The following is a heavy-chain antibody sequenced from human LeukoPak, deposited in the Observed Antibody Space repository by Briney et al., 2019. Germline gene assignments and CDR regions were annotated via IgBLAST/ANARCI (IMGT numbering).Heavy chain of an antibody. Sequence: GGSLRLSCAASGFTFSSGAMNWVRQAPGKGLEWVSTISVSDGTTYYADSVKGRFTISRDNSKNTLYLQMNSLRAGDTALYYCARSSHKMDIHLDFWGRGTLVTVSS. CDR3: ARSSHKMDIHLDF. CDR2: ISVSDGTT. V-gene: IGHV3-23*01. D-gene: IGHD5-24*01. CDR1: GFTFSSGA. J-gene: IGHJ4*02.